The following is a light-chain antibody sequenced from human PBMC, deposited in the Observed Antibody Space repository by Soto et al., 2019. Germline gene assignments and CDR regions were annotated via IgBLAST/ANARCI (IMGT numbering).Light chain of an antibody. CDR3: QQLNNYPPT. V-gene: IGKV1-9*01. CDR1: QGISSW. CDR2: AAS. Sequence: DIQMTQSPSSLSASVGDRVTITCRASQGISSWLAWYQQKPGKAPKLLIYAASSLQSGVPSRFSGRGSGKEFTLTISNLQAEDVATYFCQQLNNYPPTFGQGTRLEIK. J-gene: IGKJ5*01.